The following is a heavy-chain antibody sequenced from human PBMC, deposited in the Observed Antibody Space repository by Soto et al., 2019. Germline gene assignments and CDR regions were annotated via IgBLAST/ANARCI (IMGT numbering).Heavy chain of an antibody. CDR2: IIPILGIA. D-gene: IGHD2-15*01. V-gene: IGHV1-69*08. J-gene: IGHJ4*02. CDR1: GGTFSSYT. CDR3: AREGSGGSCDFDY. Sequence: QVQLVQSGAEVKKPGSSVKVSCKASGGTFSSYTISWVRQAPGQGLEWMGRIIPILGIANYAQKFQGRVTITTDKATSTAYMELSSLRSEDMAVYYCAREGSGGSCDFDYWGQGTLVTVSS.